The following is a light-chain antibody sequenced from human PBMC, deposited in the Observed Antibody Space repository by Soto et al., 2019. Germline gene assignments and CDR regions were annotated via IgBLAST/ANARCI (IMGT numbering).Light chain of an antibody. Sequence: EIVLTRCPATLSLSPGERATRAGRASQSVSSYLASYQQQPRQPPSLLIYDASNRATGIPASFSGSGSATDFTLPIRSLQTPDFAAYYCQQRSNWPPITFGQGTRLEIK. CDR2: DAS. CDR1: QSVSSY. V-gene: IGKV3-11*01. CDR3: QQRSNWPPIT. J-gene: IGKJ5*01.